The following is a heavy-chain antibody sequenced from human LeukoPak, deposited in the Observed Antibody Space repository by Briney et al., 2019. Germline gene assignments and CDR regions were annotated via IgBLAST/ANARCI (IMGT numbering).Heavy chain of an antibody. D-gene: IGHD3-16*02. CDR3: ASGGGGYTRTFDY. CDR2: IYDSGST. Sequence: SETLSLTCTVSGGSISSYYWSWIRQPPGKGLEWIGYIYDSGSTNYNPSLKSRVTISVDTSKNQFSLKLSSVTAADTAVYYCASGGGGYTRTFDYWGQGTLVTVSS. V-gene: IGHV4-59*12. CDR1: GGSISSYY. J-gene: IGHJ4*02.